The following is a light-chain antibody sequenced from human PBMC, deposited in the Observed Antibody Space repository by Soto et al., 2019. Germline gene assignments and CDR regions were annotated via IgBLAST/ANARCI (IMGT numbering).Light chain of an antibody. CDR1: QDINIY. CDR3: QKYDGAPLT. V-gene: IGKV1-27*01. CDR2: AAS. Sequence: DIQMTQSPSSLSASVGDRVTITCRAGQDINIYLAWYQQKPGKVPKLLISAASTLHSGVPSRFSGSGSGTDFTLTISSLQPEDVATYCCQKYDGAPLTFGGGTKVEIK. J-gene: IGKJ4*01.